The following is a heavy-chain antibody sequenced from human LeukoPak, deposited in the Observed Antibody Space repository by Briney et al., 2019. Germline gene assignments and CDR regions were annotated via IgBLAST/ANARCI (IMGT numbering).Heavy chain of an antibody. V-gene: IGHV3-11*01. CDR1: GFSLSDYY. D-gene: IGHD5-18*01. CDR3: ARDPKDTAMVGGY. J-gene: IGHJ4*02. CDR2: SSSSGSAI. Sequence: GGSLRLSCAASGFSLSDYYMSWIRQAPGKGLEWISYSSSSGSAIYYADSVKGRFTISRDNAKNSLYLQMNSLRAEDTAVYYCARDPKDTAMVGGYWGQGTLVTVSS.